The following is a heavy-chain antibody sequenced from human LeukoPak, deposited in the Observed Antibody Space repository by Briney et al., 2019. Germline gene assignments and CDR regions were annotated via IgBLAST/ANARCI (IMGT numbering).Heavy chain of an antibody. Sequence: GGSLRLSCAASGFTFSSYAMSWVRQAPGKGLEWVSAISGSGGSTYYADSVKGRFTISRDNSKNTLYLQMNSLRAEDTAVYYCAKGIAAAGTLPLDYWGQGTLVTVSS. V-gene: IGHV3-23*01. CDR3: AKGIAAAGTLPLDY. CDR2: ISGSGGST. CDR1: GFTFSSYA. D-gene: IGHD6-13*01. J-gene: IGHJ4*02.